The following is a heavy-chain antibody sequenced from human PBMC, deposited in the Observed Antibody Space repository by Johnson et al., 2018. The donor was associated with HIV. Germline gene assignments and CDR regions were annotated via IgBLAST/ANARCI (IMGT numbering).Heavy chain of an antibody. Sequence: VQLVESGGGLVKPGGSLRLSCAVSGFIFSNAWMSWVRQAPGKGLEWVGRVKSKNDGGTTEYGAPVKGRFTISRDESKNMMYLQMNSLRAEDTAVYYCARAYSYGAFDIWGLGTKVTVSS. CDR1: GFIFSNAW. CDR2: VKSKNDGGTT. CDR3: ARAYSYGAFDI. D-gene: IGHD5-18*01. J-gene: IGHJ3*02. V-gene: IGHV3-15*01.